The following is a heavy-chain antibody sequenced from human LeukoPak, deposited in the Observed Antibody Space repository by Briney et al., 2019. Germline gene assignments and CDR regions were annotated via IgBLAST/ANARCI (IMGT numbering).Heavy chain of an antibody. Sequence: ASVKVSCKASGYTFTSYGISWVRQAPGQGLEWMGWISVYNGNTNYAQKLQGRVTMTTDTSTSTAYMELRSLRSDDTAVYYCARVNLDCSGGSCYPSPDAFDIWGQGTMVTVSS. CDR2: ISVYNGNT. D-gene: IGHD2-15*01. V-gene: IGHV1-18*01. CDR3: ARVNLDCSGGSCYPSPDAFDI. J-gene: IGHJ3*02. CDR1: GYTFTSYG.